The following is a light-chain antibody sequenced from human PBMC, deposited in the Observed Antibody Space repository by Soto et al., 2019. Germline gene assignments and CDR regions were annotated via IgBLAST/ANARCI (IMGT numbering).Light chain of an antibody. CDR2: GAY. J-gene: IGKJ5*01. CDR3: KHYVTSSIT. CDR1: QSVTSTS. Sequence: DIELTQSPGTLSLSPGERATLSCRASQSVTSTSLAWYQQKPGQAPRLLMYGAYSRATGTQDRISGGGSGTDFTLTISRLEPEDFAVYYCKHYVTSSITFGQGTRLEIK. V-gene: IGKV3-20*01.